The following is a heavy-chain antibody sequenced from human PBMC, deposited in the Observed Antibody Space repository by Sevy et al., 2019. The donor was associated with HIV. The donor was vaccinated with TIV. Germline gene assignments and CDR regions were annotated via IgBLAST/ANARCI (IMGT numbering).Heavy chain of an antibody. J-gene: IGHJ6*02. V-gene: IGHV3-7*01. CDR2: IKQDGSAK. Sequence: GGSLRLSCAASGFTFSSYWMSWVRQAPGKGLEWVANIKQDGSAKYYVDSVKGRFTISRDNAKNSLYLQMNSLRAEDTAVYYCARDRLRFLEWFSFYGMDVWGQGTTVTVSS. CDR3: ARDRLRFLEWFSFYGMDV. D-gene: IGHD3-3*01. CDR1: GFTFSSYW.